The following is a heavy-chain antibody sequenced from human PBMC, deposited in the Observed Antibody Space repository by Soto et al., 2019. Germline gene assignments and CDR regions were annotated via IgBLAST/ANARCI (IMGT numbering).Heavy chain of an antibody. V-gene: IGHV3-23*01. CDR1: GFTFNAYT. J-gene: IGHJ6*02. CDR3: AKEWNYYGSGNHRQSYGMDV. CDR2: ISAGGENT. D-gene: IGHD3-10*01. Sequence: GGSLRLSCVASGFTFNAYTMGWVRQAPGRGLEWVSVISAGGENTYSADSVRGRFAISRDNSMNTVYLQMDTLRAEDTAVYYCAKEWNYYGSGNHRQSYGMDVWGQGTTVTVSS.